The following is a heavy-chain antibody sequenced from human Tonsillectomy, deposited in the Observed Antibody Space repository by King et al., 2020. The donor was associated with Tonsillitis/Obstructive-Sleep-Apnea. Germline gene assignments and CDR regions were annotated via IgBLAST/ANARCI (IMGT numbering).Heavy chain of an antibody. V-gene: IGHV4-34*01. J-gene: IGHJ6*03. D-gene: IGHD3-3*01. CDR1: GGSFSGYY. CDR2: INHSGST. Sequence: VQLQQWGAGLLKPSETLSLTCAVYGGSFSGYYWSWIRQPPGKGLEWIGEINHSGSTNYNPSLKSRVTISVDTSKNQFSLKLSSVTAADTAVYYCARSHAIYVFWSGYYTYYYYMDVWGKGTTVTVSS. CDR3: ARSHAIYVFWSGYYTYYYYMDV.